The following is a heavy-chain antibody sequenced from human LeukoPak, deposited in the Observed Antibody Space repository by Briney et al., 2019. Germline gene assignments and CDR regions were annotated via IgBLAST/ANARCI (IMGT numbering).Heavy chain of an antibody. CDR2: ISFSSSSI. D-gene: IGHD1-1*01. Sequence: GGSLRLSCAASGFSFSTFSMGWVRQAPGKGLEWVSSISFSSSSIYYADSVKGRFTISRDNAKNSLYLQMNSLRVEDTAVYYCARNDWNDANNDPWGQGTLVTVSS. V-gene: IGHV3-21*01. J-gene: IGHJ5*02. CDR3: ARNDWNDANNDP. CDR1: GFSFSTFS.